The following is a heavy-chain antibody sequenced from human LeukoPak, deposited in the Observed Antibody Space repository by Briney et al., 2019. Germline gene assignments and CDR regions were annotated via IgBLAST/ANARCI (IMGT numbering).Heavy chain of an antibody. J-gene: IGHJ4*02. CDR1: GYVVTSYG. V-gene: IGHV1-18*01. D-gene: IGHD4-17*01. CDR2: ISSHTGDT. Sequence: ASVRVSCKASGYVVTSYGISWVRQAPGQGLEWMGWISSHTGDTSYAQRFQDRVTMTTDTSTTTAYLDLRSLRFDDTAVYYCVRDVRRLQLSTDFFDFWGQGALVSVSS. CDR3: VRDVRRLQLSTDFFDF.